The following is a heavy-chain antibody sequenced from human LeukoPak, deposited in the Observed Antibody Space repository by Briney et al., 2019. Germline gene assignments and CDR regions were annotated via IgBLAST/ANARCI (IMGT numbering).Heavy chain of an antibody. V-gene: IGHV3-7*01. J-gene: IGHJ6*03. D-gene: IGHD3-10*01. CDR1: GFTFSSYW. CDR2: IKQGGSEK. CDR3: ARENVRGVIKVYYYMDV. Sequence: PGGSLRLSCAASGFTFSSYWMSWVRQAPGKGLEWVANIKQGGSEKYYVDSVKGRFTISRDNAKNSLYLQMNSLRAEDTAVYYCARENVRGVIKVYYYMDVWGKGTTVTVSS.